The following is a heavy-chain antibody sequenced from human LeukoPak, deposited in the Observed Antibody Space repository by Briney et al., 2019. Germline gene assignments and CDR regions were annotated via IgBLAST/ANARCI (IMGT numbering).Heavy chain of an antibody. CDR3: ARLKVPAARSLRVDYYMDV. CDR2: MPYSGST. CDR1: GGPISSSNNY. J-gene: IGHJ6*03. V-gene: IGHV4-39*01. D-gene: IGHD2-2*01. Sequence: SETLSLTCTVSGGPISSSNNYWGWVRQPPGKGLEWIGSMPYSGSTYSNPSLKSRVTISVDTSKNQFSLKLSSVTAADTAVYYCARLKVPAARSLRVDYYMDVWGKGTTVTVSS.